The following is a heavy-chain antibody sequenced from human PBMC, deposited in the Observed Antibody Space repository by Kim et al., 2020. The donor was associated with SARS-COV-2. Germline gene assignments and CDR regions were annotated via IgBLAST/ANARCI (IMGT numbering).Heavy chain of an antibody. CDR1: GFTFSSYA. J-gene: IGHJ3*02. Sequence: GGSLRLSCAASGFTFSSYAMHWVRQAPGKGLEWVAVISYDASNKYYADSVKGRFTISRDNSKNTLYLQMNSLRAEDTAVYYCARGNYDSSGYLWGDAFDIWGQGTMVTVSS. D-gene: IGHD3-22*01. CDR2: ISYDASNK. V-gene: IGHV3-30*04. CDR3: ARGNYDSSGYLWGDAFDI.